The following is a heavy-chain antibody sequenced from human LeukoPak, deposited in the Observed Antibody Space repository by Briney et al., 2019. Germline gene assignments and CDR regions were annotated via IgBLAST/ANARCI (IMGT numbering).Heavy chain of an antibody. V-gene: IGHV3-23*01. CDR1: GFTFSTYA. CDR3: AKHGDNVWGSFRFGFDS. Sequence: GGSLRLSCAAPGFTFSTYAMSWVRQAPGKGLEWVSLIIGSGGSIHYADSVRGRFTISRDNFKNTVFLQLSSLRPEDTAVYYCAKHGDNVWGSFRFGFDSWGQGTLVTVSS. J-gene: IGHJ4*02. CDR2: IIGSGGSI. D-gene: IGHD3-16*02.